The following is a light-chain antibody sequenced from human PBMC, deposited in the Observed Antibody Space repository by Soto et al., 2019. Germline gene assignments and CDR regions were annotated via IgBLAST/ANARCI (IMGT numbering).Light chain of an antibody. J-gene: IGKJ5*01. CDR2: GAS. V-gene: IGKV3D-20*02. CDR1: QSVSSSY. CDR3: QHRSDWPG. Sequence: PGERVTLSCRASQSVSSSYLTWYQQKPGQAPRLPIYGASTRATSIPARFSGSGSGTDFTLTISSLQPEDFAVYYCQHRSDWPGFGQGTRLEIK.